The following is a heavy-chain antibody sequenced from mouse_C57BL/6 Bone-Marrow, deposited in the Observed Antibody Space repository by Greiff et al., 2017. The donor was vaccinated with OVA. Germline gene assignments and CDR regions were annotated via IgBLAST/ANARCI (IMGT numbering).Heavy chain of an antibody. CDR2: IYPGDGDT. Sequence: VQLQQSGPELVKPGASVKISCKASGYAFSSSWMNWVKQRPGKGLEWIGRIYPGDGDTNYNGKFKGKATLTADKSSSTAYMQLSSLTSEDSAVYFCARPSLPSYAMDYWGQGTSVTVSS. V-gene: IGHV1-82*01. CDR1: GYAFSSSW. D-gene: IGHD2-1*01. J-gene: IGHJ4*01. CDR3: ARPSLPSYAMDY.